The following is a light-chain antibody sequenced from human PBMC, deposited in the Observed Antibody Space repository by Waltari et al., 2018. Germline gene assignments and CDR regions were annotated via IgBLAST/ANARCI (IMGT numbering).Light chain of an antibody. CDR2: DTS. Sequence: DIQMTQSPSYLSASVGDRVTITCRASQSISTYLNWYQQKPGKAPKLLISDTSSLQSGVPSRFSGRGSGTDFTLTISSLQAEDPATYYCQQSYSPLSTFGQGTKGEIK. CDR3: QQSYSPLST. J-gene: IGKJ1*01. CDR1: QSISTY. V-gene: IGKV1-39*01.